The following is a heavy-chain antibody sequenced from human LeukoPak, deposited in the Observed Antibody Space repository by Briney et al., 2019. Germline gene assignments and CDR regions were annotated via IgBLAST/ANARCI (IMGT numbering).Heavy chain of an antibody. Sequence: KPSQTLSLTCTVSGGSISSGSYYWSWIRQPAGKGLEWIGRIYTSGSTNYNPSLKSRVTMSVDTSKNQFSLKLSSVTAADTAVYYCAREANWNDRFDYWGQGTLVTVSS. V-gene: IGHV4-61*02. CDR2: IYTSGST. D-gene: IGHD1-1*01. CDR1: GGSISSGSYY. CDR3: AREANWNDRFDY. J-gene: IGHJ4*02.